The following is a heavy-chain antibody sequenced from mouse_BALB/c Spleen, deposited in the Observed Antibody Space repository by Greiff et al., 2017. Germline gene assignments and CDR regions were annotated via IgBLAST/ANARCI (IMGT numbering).Heavy chain of an antibody. J-gene: IGHJ1*01. V-gene: IGHV5-4*02. CDR3: ARDEDTTATYWYFDV. Sequence: EVNLVESGGGLVKPGGSLKLSCAASGFTFSDSYMYWVRQTPEKRLEWVATISDGGSYTYYPDSVKGRFTISRDNAKNNLYLQMSSLKSEDTAMYYCARDEDTTATYWYFDVWGAGTTVTVSS. D-gene: IGHD1-2*01. CDR2: ISDGGSYT. CDR1: GFTFSDSY.